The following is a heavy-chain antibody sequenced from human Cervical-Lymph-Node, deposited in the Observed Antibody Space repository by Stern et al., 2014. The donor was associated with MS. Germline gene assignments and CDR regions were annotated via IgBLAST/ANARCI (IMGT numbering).Heavy chain of an antibody. CDR1: GGSTSSYY. Sequence: VQLVESGPGLVKPSETLSLTCTVSGGSTSSYYWSWIRQPPGKGLEWIGYISSSGGTKYNPSLKSRVTISVDTSKHQFSPDLRSVTAADTAVYYCARGYTTSSGRPDYWGQGTLVTVSS. V-gene: IGHV4-59*08. CDR3: ARGYTTSSGRPDY. D-gene: IGHD6-6*01. CDR2: ISSSGGT. J-gene: IGHJ4*02.